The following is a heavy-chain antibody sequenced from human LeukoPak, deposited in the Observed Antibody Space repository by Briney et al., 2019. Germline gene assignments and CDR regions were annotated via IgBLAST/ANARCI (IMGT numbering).Heavy chain of an antibody. D-gene: IGHD4-17*01. J-gene: IGHJ2*01. CDR2: IYYSGST. V-gene: IGHV4-59*08. Sequence: PSETLSLTCAVYGGSFSGYYWSWIRQPPGKGLEWIGYIYYSGSTNYNPSLKSRVTISVDTSKNQFSLKLSSVTAADTAVYYCARHPNYGEYWYFDLWGRGTLVTVSS. CDR3: ARHPNYGEYWYFDL. CDR1: GGSFSGYY.